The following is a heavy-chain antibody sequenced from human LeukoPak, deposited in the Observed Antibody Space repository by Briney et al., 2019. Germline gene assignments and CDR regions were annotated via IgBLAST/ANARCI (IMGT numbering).Heavy chain of an antibody. D-gene: IGHD3-22*01. Sequence: SETLSLTCTVSGGSISSYYWGWIRQPPGKGLEWIGYIYYSGSTYYNPSLKSRVTISVDTSKNQFSLKLSSVTAADTAVYYCARAAAQYYYDSSGYAFDIWGQGTMVTVSS. J-gene: IGHJ3*02. CDR2: IYYSGST. CDR3: ARAAAQYYYDSSGYAFDI. V-gene: IGHV4-59*12. CDR1: GGSISSYY.